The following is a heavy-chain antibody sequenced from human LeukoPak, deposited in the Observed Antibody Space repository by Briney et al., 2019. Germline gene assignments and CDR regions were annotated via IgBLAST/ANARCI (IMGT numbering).Heavy chain of an antibody. V-gene: IGHV3-23*01. Sequence: GGSLRLSCAASGFTFSSYAMSWVRQAPGKGLEWVSAISDSGGSTYYADSVKGRFTISRDNSKNTLYLQMNSLRAEDTAVYYCAKAQTKGVLRYFDWLTDYWGQGTLVTVSS. CDR1: GFTFSSYA. CDR3: AKAQTKGVLRYFDWLTDY. D-gene: IGHD3-9*01. J-gene: IGHJ4*02. CDR2: ISDSGGST.